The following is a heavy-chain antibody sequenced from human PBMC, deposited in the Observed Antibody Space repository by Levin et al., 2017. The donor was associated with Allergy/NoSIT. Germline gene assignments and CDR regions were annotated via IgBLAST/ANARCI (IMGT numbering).Heavy chain of an antibody. CDR1: GFTFSSYS. CDR2: ISSSSSYI. V-gene: IGHV3-21*01. Sequence: GGSLRLSCAASGFTFSSYSMNWVRQAPGKGLEWVSSISSSSSYIYYADSVKGRFTISRDNAKNSLYLQMNSLRAEDTAVYYCASVGANDAFDIWGQGTMVTVSS. D-gene: IGHD1-26*01. J-gene: IGHJ3*02. CDR3: ASVGANDAFDI.